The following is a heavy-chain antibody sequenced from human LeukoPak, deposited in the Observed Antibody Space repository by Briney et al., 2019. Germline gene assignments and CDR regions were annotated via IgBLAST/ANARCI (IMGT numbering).Heavy chain of an antibody. Sequence: ASVKVSCKASGYTFTSYDINWVRQATGQGLEWMGWMNPNSGNTDYAQKFQGRVTMTRNTSISTAYMELSSLRSEDTAVYYCARGRYYYGSGRGGSIDPWGQGTLVTVSS. CDR1: GYTFTSYD. D-gene: IGHD3-10*01. CDR2: MNPNSGNT. CDR3: ARGRYYYGSGRGGSIDP. J-gene: IGHJ5*02. V-gene: IGHV1-8*01.